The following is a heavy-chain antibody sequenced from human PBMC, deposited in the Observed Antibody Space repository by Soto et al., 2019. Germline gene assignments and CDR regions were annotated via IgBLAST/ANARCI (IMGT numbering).Heavy chain of an antibody. CDR1: GFTFSSYA. V-gene: IGHV3-23*01. D-gene: IGHD4-17*01. CDR2: ISGSGGST. CDR3: AKFYGDHNEYYYYYMDV. Sequence: GGSLRLSCAASGFTFSSYAMSWVRQAPGKGLEWVSAISGSGGSTYYADSVKGRFTISRDNSKNTLYLQMNSLRAEDTAVYYCAKFYGDHNEYYYYYMDVWGKGTTVTVSS. J-gene: IGHJ6*03.